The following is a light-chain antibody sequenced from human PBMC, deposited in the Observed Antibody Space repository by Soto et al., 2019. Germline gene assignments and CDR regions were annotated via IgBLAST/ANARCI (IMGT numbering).Light chain of an antibody. CDR2: EGS. V-gene: IGLV2-23*01. J-gene: IGLJ1*01. Sequence: QSALTQPASVSGSPGQSITISCTGTSSDVGSYNLVSWYQQHPGKAPKLMIYEGSKRPSGVSNRFSGSKSGNTASLTISGLQAEDEADYYCCGQRVFGTGTKLTVL. CDR3: CGQRV. CDR1: SSDVGSYNL.